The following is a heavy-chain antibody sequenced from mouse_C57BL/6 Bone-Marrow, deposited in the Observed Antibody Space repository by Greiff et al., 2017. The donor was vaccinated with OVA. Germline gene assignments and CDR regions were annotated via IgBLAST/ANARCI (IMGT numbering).Heavy chain of an antibody. CDR2: IYPNSGST. CDR1: GYTFTSYW. J-gene: IGHJ4*01. V-gene: IGHV1-64*01. D-gene: IGHD1-1*01. CDR3: SRWRTVPYAMDY. Sequence: QVQLQQPGAELVKPGASVKLSCKASGYTFTSYWMHWVKQRPGQGLEWIGMIYPNSGSTNYNEKFKSKATLTVDKSSSTAYMQLSSQTSEDSAVYYCSRWRTVPYAMDYWGQGTSVTVSS.